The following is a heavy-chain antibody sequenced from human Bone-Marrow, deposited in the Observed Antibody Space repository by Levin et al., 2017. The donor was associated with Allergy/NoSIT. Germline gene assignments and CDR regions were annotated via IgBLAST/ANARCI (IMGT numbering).Heavy chain of an antibody. CDR2: ISGRGGST. J-gene: IGHJ4*02. CDR3: ANQLTLVRVAPFDS. V-gene: IGHV3-23*01. CDR1: GFTFRNSA. D-gene: IGHD3-10*01. Sequence: GESLKISCAASGFTFRNSAMSWVRQAPGKGLEWISSISGRGGSTSYADSVKGRFTISRDNSNDTLYLHLNGLRVEDTAIYYCANQLTLVRVAPFDSWGQGTLVSVSS.